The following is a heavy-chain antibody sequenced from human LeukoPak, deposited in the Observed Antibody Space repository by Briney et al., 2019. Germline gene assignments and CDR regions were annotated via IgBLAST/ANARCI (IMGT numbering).Heavy chain of an antibody. CDR2: INHSGST. CDR3: ARRRTTMVRGVSFRAFDI. CDR1: GGSFSGYY. V-gene: IGHV4-34*01. D-gene: IGHD3-10*01. Sequence: SETLSLTCAVYGGSFSGYYWSWIRQPPGKGLEWIGEINHSGSTNYNPSLKSRVTISVDTSKNQFSLKLSSVTAADTAVYYCARRRTTMVRGVSFRAFDIWGQGTMVTVSS. J-gene: IGHJ3*02.